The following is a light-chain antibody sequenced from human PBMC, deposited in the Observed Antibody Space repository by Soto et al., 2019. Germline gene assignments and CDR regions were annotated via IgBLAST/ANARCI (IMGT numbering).Light chain of an antibody. CDR1: QSAANR. CDR2: ETS. Sequence: DIQMTQSPSTLSASVGDRVTITCRASQSAANRLAWYQQKPGKAPKILIYETSSLESGVPSRFSGGGSGTAFTLTSSSLQPYDVGTYDCQEDGNYSPYSVGEGIELEIK. J-gene: IGKJ2*01. V-gene: IGKV1-5*03. CDR3: QEDGNYSPYS.